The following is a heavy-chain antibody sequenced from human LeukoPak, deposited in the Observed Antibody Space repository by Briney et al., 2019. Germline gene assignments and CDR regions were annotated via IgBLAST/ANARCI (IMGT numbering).Heavy chain of an antibody. J-gene: IGHJ6*02. V-gene: IGHV4-30-2*01. CDR3: ARAVTVPTGGAYYGMGV. CDR1: GGSISSGGYS. Sequence: SETLSLTCAVSGGSISSGGYSWSWIRQPPGKGLEWIGYIYHSGSTYYNPSLKSRVTISVDRSKNQYSLKLSSVTAATPAVYYGARAVTVPTGGAYYGMGVWGQGPTATVSS. D-gene: IGHD4-17*01. CDR2: IYHSGST.